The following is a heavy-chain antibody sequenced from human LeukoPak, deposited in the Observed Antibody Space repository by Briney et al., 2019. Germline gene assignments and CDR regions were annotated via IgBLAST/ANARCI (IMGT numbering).Heavy chain of an antibody. J-gene: IGHJ4*02. CDR1: GFTFTDYS. Sequence: GGSLRLSCAASGFTFTDYSMNWVRQAPGKGLEWVSTISSSSGHIYYADSVKGRFTISRDNAKNSLYLQMNSLRAEDTAVYYCARDDSSGYYDYWGQGTLVTVSS. V-gene: IGHV3-21*01. CDR2: ISSSSGHI. CDR3: ARDDSSGYYDY. D-gene: IGHD3-22*01.